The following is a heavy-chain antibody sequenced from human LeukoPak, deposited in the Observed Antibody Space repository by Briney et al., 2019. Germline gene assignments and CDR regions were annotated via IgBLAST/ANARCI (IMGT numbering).Heavy chain of an antibody. V-gene: IGHV3-30*15. CDR2: ISYDGYNK. CDR1: GFTYRGYA. CDR3: ARGGMYDSYYFFYMDV. Sequence: PGTSLRLFCAASGFTYRGYAVHWVRQAPGKGLQWVAAISYDGYNKYYADSLKGRFTISRENSENTLWLQMSSLRAEDTAVYYCARGGMYDSYYFFYMDVWGKGTTVTVSS. D-gene: IGHD3-22*01. J-gene: IGHJ6*03.